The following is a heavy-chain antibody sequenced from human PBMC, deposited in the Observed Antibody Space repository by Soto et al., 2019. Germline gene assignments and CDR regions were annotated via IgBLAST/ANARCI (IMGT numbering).Heavy chain of an antibody. CDR2: INPSGGST. V-gene: IGHV1-46*03. CDR1: GYTFTSYY. D-gene: IGHD6-13*01. Sequence: ASVKVSCKASGYTFTSYYMHWVRPAPGQGLEWMGIINPSGGSTSYAQKFQGRVTMTRDTSTSTVYMELSSLRSEDTAVYYCARDRSKSPAGPVRFDFCGQGTLGTVSS. J-gene: IGHJ5*01. CDR3: ARDRSKSPAGPVRFDF.